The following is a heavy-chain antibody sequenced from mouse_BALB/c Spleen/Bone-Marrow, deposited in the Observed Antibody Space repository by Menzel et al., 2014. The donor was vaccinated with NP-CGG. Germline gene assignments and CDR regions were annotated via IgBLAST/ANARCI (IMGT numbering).Heavy chain of an antibody. D-gene: IGHD2-3*01. CDR2: INPYNDGT. J-gene: IGHJ4*01. V-gene: IGHV1-14*01. Sequence: VQLQQSGPELVKPGASVKMSCKASGYTFTSYIMHWVKQKPGQGLEWIGYINPYNDGTKYNEKFKGKATLTSDKSSSTAYTELSSLTSEDSAVYYCARRWLPYATDYWGQGTSVTVSS. CDR1: GYTFTSYI. CDR3: ARRWLPYATDY.